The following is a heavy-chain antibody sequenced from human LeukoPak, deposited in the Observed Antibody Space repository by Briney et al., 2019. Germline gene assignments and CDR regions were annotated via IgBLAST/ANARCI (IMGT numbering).Heavy chain of an antibody. V-gene: IGHV4-39*07. CDR2: IYYSGST. CDR3: ARGTLYSGWSYYFDY. D-gene: IGHD6-19*01. Sequence: PSETLSLTCTVSGGSISSSSYYWGWIRQPPGKGLEWIGSIYYSGSTYYNPSLKSRVTISVDTSKNQFSLRLSSVTAADTAMYYCARGTLYSGWSYYFDYWGQGSQVTVSS. CDR1: GGSISSSSYY. J-gene: IGHJ4*02.